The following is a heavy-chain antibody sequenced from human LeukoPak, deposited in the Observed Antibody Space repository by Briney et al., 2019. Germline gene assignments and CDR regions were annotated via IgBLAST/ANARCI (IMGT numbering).Heavy chain of an antibody. D-gene: IGHD6-13*01. Sequence: ASVKVSCKASGYTFTSYGISWVRQAPGQGLEWMGWTSAYNGNTNYAQKLQGRVTMTTDTSTSTAYMELRSLRSDDTAVYYCARDGRKIAAAGTGYYYYMDVWGKGTTVTVSS. CDR2: TSAYNGNT. J-gene: IGHJ6*03. CDR3: ARDGRKIAAAGTGYYYYMDV. V-gene: IGHV1-18*01. CDR1: GYTFTSYG.